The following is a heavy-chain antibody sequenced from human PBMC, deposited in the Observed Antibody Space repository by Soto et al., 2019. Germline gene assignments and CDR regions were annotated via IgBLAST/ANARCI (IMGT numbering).Heavy chain of an antibody. Sequence: QVQLVESGGGVVQPGGSLRLSCAASGFTFSTSVMHWVRQAPGKGLEWMAIISYGGVNKYYADSVKGRFTISRDISESTLYLQMNSLSTQVTADYYCAREEFEDGRGHFDYWGQGTLVSVSS. J-gene: IGHJ4*02. D-gene: IGHD3-22*01. CDR3: AREEFEDGRGHFDY. CDR2: ISYGGVNK. CDR1: GFTFSTSV. V-gene: IGHV3-30-3*01.